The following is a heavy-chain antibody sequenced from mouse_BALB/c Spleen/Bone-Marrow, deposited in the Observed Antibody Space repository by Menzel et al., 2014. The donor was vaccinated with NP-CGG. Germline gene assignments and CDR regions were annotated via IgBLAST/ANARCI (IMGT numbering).Heavy chain of an antibody. D-gene: IGHD2-1*01. CDR2: ISSDGSYT. V-gene: IGHV5-6*02. CDR3: AKCVEGNLDWFAY. CDR1: GFTFSSYG. J-gene: IGHJ3*01. Sequence: EVMLVESGGNLVKPGGSLKLSCAASGFTFSSYGMSWVRQTPDRRLEWVATISSDGSYTYYPDSVKGRLAISRDKAKNTLYLQMSSLKSEDTAMDYGAKCVEGNLDWFAYWGQGTLVTVSA.